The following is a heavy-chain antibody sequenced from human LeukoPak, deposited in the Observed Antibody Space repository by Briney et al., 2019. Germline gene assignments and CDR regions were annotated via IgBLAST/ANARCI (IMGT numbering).Heavy chain of an antibody. V-gene: IGHV3-53*01. CDR3: AREHYGVTSPPYYFDY. D-gene: IGHD4-23*01. CDR2: IYSGGGT. Sequence: GGSLRLSCAASGFTVSSNYMTWVRQAPGKGLEWVSVIYSGGGTYYADSVKSRFTISRDNSKNTLYLQMNNLRAEDTAVYYCAREHYGVTSPPYYFDYWGQGTLVTVSS. CDR1: GFTVSSNY. J-gene: IGHJ4*02.